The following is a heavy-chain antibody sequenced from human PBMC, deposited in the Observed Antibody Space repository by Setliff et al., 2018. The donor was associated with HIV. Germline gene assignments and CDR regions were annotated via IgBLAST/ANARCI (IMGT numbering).Heavy chain of an antibody. CDR3: ARCGAGEWHLYMDV. CDR2: INCNSGGT. CDR1: GYTFTSYY. Sequence: GASVKVSCKASGYTFTSYYMHWVRQAPGQGLEWMGWINCNSGGTYYAQNFQGRVTMTRDTSISTAYIELSRLRSEDTAVYYCARCGAGEWHLYMDVWGKGTAVTVSS. J-gene: IGHJ6*03. D-gene: IGHD3-16*01. V-gene: IGHV1-2*02.